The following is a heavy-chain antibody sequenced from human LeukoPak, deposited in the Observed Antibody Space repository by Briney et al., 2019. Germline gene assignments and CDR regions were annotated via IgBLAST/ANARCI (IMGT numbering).Heavy chain of an antibody. J-gene: IGHJ4*02. CDR3: AKHATTVSSDDY. V-gene: IGHV4-59*01. Sequence: SETLSLTCTVSGGSISSYYWSWIRQPPGKGLEWIGYVHYSGSTNYNPSLKSRVTISVDTSKNQFSLKLSSVTTADTAVYYCAKHATTVSSDDYWGQGTLVTVSS. D-gene: IGHD4-17*01. CDR1: GGSISSYY. CDR2: VHYSGST.